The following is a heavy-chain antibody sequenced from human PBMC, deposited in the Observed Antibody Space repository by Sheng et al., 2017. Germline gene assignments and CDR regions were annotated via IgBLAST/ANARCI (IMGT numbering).Heavy chain of an antibody. V-gene: IGHV4-39*07. CDR3: ASLHWFYQDFDC. J-gene: IGHJ4*02. Sequence: QLQLQESGPGLGEAFGDPCPSPALSLVTPSAVVITTGAGSASPQGRGWSGLGISIIVGAPTYNPSLKSRVTISAVTSKNQFFLKLTSVTAADTAVYYCASLHWFYQDFDCWGQGTLVTVSS. D-gene: IGHD3-9*01. CDR2: SIIVGAP. CDR1: VTPSAVVITT.